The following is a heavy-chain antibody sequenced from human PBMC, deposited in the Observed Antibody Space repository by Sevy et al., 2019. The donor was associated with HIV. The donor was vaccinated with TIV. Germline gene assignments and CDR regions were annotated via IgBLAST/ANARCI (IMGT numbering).Heavy chain of an antibody. V-gene: IGHV3-30-3*01. Sequence: GESLKISCAASGFTFSSYAMHWVRQAPGKGLEWVAVISYDGSNKYYADSVKGRFTISRDNSKNTLYLQMNSLRAEDTAVYYCVRDMPSAMVTWARVRPFDYWGQGTLVTVSS. CDR3: VRDMPSAMVTWARVRPFDY. D-gene: IGHD5-18*01. CDR2: ISYDGSNK. CDR1: GFTFSSYA. J-gene: IGHJ4*02.